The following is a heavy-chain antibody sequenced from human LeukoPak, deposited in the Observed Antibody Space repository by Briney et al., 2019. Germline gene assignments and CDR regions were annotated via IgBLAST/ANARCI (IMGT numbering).Heavy chain of an antibody. D-gene: IGHD3-22*01. J-gene: IGHJ4*02. CDR1: GYTFTVYF. CDR3: ARELNYDSSGYYFDY. Sequence: ASVKVSCKASGYTFTVYFMHWVRQAPGQGLEWMGWINPNSGGTNYAQKFQGRVTMTRDTSISTAYMELSRLRSDATAVYYCARELNYDSSGYYFDYWGQGTLVTVSS. CDR2: INPNSGGT. V-gene: IGHV1-2*02.